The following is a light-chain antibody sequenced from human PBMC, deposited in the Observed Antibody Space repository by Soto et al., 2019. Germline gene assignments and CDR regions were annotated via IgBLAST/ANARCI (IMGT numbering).Light chain of an antibody. V-gene: IGKV1-17*01. Sequence: DIQMTQSPSSLSASVGDRVTITCRASQGIGNELGWFQQRPGKAPKRLIYKASTLQNGVPPRFSGSGSGSEFTLTITSLQPEDFATYYCLQHSGYPFTFGPGTKVDIK. CDR1: QGIGNE. CDR2: KAS. CDR3: LQHSGYPFT. J-gene: IGKJ3*01.